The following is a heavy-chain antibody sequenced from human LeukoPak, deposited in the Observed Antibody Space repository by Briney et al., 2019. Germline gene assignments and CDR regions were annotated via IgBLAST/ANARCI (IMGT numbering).Heavy chain of an antibody. Sequence: PSETLSLTCAVYGGSFSGYYWGWIRQPPGKGLEWIASINYSGTTYYNPSLKSRVTISEDRSKNQFSLKLSSVTAADTAVYYCARLRDGRWLLEYWGQGTLVTVSS. V-gene: IGHV4-34*01. CDR2: INYSGTT. J-gene: IGHJ4*02. CDR1: GGSFSGYY. CDR3: ARLRDGRWLLEY. D-gene: IGHD5-24*01.